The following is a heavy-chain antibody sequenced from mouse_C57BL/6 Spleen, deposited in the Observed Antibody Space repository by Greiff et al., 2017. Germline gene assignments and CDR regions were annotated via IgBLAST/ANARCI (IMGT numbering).Heavy chain of an antibody. CDR2: ISYSGST. CDR3: ARRRNDHFDY. V-gene: IGHV3-8*01. CDR1: GYSITSDY. J-gene: IGHJ2*01. Sequence: EVQLVESGPGLAKPSQTLSLTCSVTGYSITSDYWNWIRKFPGNKLEYMGYISYSGSTYYNPSLKSRISITRDTSKSQCYLHVDSVTTEDTATDDCARRRNDHFDYWGQGTTLTVSS.